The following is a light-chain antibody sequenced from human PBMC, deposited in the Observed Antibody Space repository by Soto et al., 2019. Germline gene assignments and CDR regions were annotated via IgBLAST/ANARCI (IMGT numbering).Light chain of an antibody. CDR3: QKSYSTPRT. CDR1: QSISSY. V-gene: IGKV1-39*01. Sequence: DIQMTQSPTSQSAYVGDRVTITCRASQSISSYLNWYQQRPGKAPKLLIYAASRLQSGVPSRFSGSGSGTDFTLTISILQTEFFAAYYGQKSYSTPRTCGQGTKGDSK. CDR2: AAS. J-gene: IGKJ1*01.